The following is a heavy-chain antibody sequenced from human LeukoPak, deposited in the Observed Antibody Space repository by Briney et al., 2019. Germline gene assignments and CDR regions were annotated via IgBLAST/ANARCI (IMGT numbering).Heavy chain of an antibody. CDR1: GGSTSSYY. Sequence: PSETLSLICTVSGGSTSSYYWSWIRQPPGKGLEWIGYIYYSGSTNYNPSLKSRVTISIDTSKNQFSLKLSSVTAADTAVYYCARDRSRDGYKGDRFDIWGQGTMVTVSS. CDR2: IYYSGST. D-gene: IGHD5-24*01. J-gene: IGHJ3*02. CDR3: ARDRSRDGYKGDRFDI. V-gene: IGHV4-59*01.